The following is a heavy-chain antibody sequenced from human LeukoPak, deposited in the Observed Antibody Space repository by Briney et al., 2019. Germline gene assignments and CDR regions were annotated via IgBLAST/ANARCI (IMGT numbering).Heavy chain of an antibody. Sequence: GGSLRLSCAASGFTFSSYAMSWVRQAPGRGLEWVSGIRSSDGSTYYADSVKGRFTISGDKSKNTLYLQMNSLRAEDTAIYYCAKDSGAAIDHFDYWGQGTLVTVSS. CDR3: AKDSGAAIDHFDY. CDR1: GFTFSSYA. V-gene: IGHV3-23*01. D-gene: IGHD3-9*01. J-gene: IGHJ4*02. CDR2: IRSSDGST.